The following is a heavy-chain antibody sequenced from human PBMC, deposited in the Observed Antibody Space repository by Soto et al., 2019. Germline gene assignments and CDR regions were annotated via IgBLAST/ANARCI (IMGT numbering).Heavy chain of an antibody. CDR1: GGSISSYY. CDR2: IYYSGST. J-gene: IGHJ4*02. D-gene: IGHD1-26*01. V-gene: IGHV4-59*01. CDR3: ARSRSVSYLPSLFDY. Sequence: SETLSLTWTVSGGSISSYYWSWIRQPPGKGLEWIGYIYYSGSTNYNPSLKSRVTISVDTSKNQFSLKLSSVTAADTAVYYFARSRSVSYLPSLFDYWGQGTLVTGSS.